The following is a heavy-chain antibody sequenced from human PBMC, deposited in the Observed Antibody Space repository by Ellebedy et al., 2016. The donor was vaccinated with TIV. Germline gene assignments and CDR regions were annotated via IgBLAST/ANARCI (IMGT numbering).Heavy chain of an antibody. Sequence: SVKVSCXASGGTFTSYAISWVRQAPGQGLEWMGGILPIVDSANYAQKFQGRVTITADESTSTVYMDLSSLRSEDTAVYYCARGLRVIGTPLPQNQYFYYTMDVWGQGTTVIVSS. CDR1: GGTFTSYA. D-gene: IGHD1-1*01. J-gene: IGHJ6*02. CDR2: ILPIVDSA. V-gene: IGHV1-69*13. CDR3: ARGLRVIGTPLPQNQYFYYTMDV.